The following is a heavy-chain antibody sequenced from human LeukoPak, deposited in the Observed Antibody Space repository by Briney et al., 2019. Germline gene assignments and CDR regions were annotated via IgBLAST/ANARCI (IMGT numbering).Heavy chain of an antibody. CDR3: ARDRGGSYRNFDY. CDR2: IYTSGST. J-gene: IGHJ4*02. Sequence: SETLSLTCTVSGGSISSGNYYWSWIRQPAGKGLEWIGRIYTSGSTNYNPSLKSRVTISVDTSKNQFSLKLSSVTAADTAVYYCARDRGGSYRNFDYWGQGTLVTVSS. CDR1: GGSISSGNYY. D-gene: IGHD1-26*01. V-gene: IGHV4-61*02.